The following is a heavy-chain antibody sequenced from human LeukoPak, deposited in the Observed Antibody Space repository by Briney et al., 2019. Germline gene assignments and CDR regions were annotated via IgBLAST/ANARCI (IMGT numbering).Heavy chain of an antibody. CDR1: GFTFSSYG. CDR3: AKTGVVVAAITDAFDI. D-gene: IGHD2-15*01. Sequence: SGGSLRLSCAASGFTFSSYGMVWVRQAPGKGLEWVSAISGSGGSTYYADSVKGRFTISRDNSKNTLYLQMNSLRAEDTAVYYCAKTGVVVAAITDAFDIWGQGTMVTVSS. CDR2: ISGSGGST. V-gene: IGHV3-23*01. J-gene: IGHJ3*02.